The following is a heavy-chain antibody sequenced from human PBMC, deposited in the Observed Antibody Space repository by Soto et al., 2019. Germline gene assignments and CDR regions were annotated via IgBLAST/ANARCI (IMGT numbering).Heavy chain of an antibody. CDR1: GFTFSSYA. CDR3: ATKGRITIFGATDY. Sequence: EVQLLESGGGLVQPGGSLRLSCAASGFTFSSYAMSWVRQAPGKGLEWVSAISGSGGSTYYADSVKGRFTISRDNSKNTLYLQMNSLRAEDTAVYYCATKGRITIFGATDYWGQGTLVTVSS. V-gene: IGHV3-23*01. J-gene: IGHJ4*02. D-gene: IGHD3-3*01. CDR2: ISGSGGST.